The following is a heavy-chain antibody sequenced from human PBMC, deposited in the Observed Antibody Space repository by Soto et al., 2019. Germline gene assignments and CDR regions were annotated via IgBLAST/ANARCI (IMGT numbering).Heavy chain of an antibody. CDR2: IYYSGST. V-gene: IGHV4-61*01. Sequence: SETLSLTCTVSGGSVSSGSYYWSWIRQPPGKGLEWIGYIYYSGSTNYNPSLKSRVTISVDTSKNQFSLKLSSVTAADTAVYYCARDVRGYSYGYIDYWGQGTLVTVS. CDR1: GGSVSSGSYY. D-gene: IGHD5-18*01. CDR3: ARDVRGYSYGYIDY. J-gene: IGHJ4*02.